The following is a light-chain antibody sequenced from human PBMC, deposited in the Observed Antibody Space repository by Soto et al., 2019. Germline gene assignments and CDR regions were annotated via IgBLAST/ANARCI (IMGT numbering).Light chain of an antibody. Sequence: ESVLTQFPGTLSLSPGERATLSCRASQSITPSYLAWYQQKPGQAPRLVIYGTFTRAAGIPDRFSGSGSGTDFTLTISRLEPEDFAVYYCQQYCSSAQPFGPGTKVEIK. J-gene: IGKJ1*01. CDR1: QSITPSY. V-gene: IGKV3-20*01. CDR3: QQYCSSAQP. CDR2: GTF.